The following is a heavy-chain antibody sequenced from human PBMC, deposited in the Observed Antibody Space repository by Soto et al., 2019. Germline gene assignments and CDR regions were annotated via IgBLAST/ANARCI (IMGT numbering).Heavy chain of an antibody. J-gene: IGHJ4*02. Sequence: KPSETLSLTCAVSGGSISSSNWWSWVRQPPGKGLEWIGEIYHSGSTNYNPSLKSRVTISVDKPKNQFSLKLSSVTAADTAVYYCATSSSPGGGFDYWGQGTLVTVSS. CDR1: GGSISSSNW. D-gene: IGHD6-6*01. V-gene: IGHV4-4*02. CDR2: IYHSGST. CDR3: ATSSSPGGGFDY.